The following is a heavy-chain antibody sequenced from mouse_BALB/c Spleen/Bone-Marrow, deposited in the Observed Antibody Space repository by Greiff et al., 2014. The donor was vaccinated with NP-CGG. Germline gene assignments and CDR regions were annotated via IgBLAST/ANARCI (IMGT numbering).Heavy chain of an antibody. D-gene: IGHD2-2*01. CDR2: ILPGSGST. J-gene: IGHJ4*01. CDR3: ARAGYDKWDAMDY. CDR1: GYTFSSYW. Sequence: VQLQQSGAELTKPGASVKISCKATGYTFSSYWIEWVKQRPGHGLEWIGEILPGSGSTNYNEKFKGKATFTAKTSPNTAYMQLSSLTSEDSAVYYCARAGYDKWDAMDYWGQGTSVTVSS. V-gene: IGHV1-9*01.